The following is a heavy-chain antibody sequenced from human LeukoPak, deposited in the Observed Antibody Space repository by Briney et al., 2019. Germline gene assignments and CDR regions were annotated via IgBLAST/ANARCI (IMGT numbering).Heavy chain of an antibody. CDR3: ARGGAAAGTETWVH. J-gene: IGHJ4*02. V-gene: IGHV1-18*01. CDR1: VYTFTSYG. D-gene: IGHD6-13*01. CDR2: ISAYSGNT. Sequence: ASVKVSCKASVYTFTSYGISWVRQAAGQGLEWMGWISAYSGNTNYAQNLQGRVTMTTDTSTSTAYMELRSLRSDDTAVYYCARGGAAAGTETWVHWGQGTLVTVSS.